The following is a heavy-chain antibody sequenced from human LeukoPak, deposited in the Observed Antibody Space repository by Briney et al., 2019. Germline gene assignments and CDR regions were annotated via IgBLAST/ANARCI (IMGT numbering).Heavy chain of an antibody. CDR2: ISYDGSNK. V-gene: IGHV3-30*18. Sequence: GGSLRLSCAASGFTFSSYGMHWVRQAPGKGLEWVAVISYDGSNKYYADSVKGRFTISRDNSKNTLYLQMNSLRAEDTAVYYCAKDLSVTSYYYYGMDVWGQGTTVTVSS. J-gene: IGHJ6*02. CDR3: AKDLSVTSYYYYGMDV. CDR1: GFTFSSYG. D-gene: IGHD4-23*01.